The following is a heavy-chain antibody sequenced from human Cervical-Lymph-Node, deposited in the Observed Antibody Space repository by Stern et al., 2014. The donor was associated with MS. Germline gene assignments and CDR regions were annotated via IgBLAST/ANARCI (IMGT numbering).Heavy chain of an antibody. D-gene: IGHD3-10*01. CDR2: ISYDGSNK. J-gene: IGHJ6*02. CDR1: GFTFSSYG. CDR3: AKDLDVLLWFGELPDYGMDV. V-gene: IGHV3-30*18. Sequence: VQLVESGGGVVQPGRSLRLSCAASGFTFSSYGMHWVRQAPGKGLEWVAVISYDGSNKYYADSVKGRFTISRDNSKNTLYLQMNSLRAEDTAVYYCAKDLDVLLWFGELPDYGMDVWGQGTTVTVSS.